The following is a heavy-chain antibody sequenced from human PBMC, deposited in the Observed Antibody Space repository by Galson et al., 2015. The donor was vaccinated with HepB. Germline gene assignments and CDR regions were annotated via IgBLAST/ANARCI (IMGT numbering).Heavy chain of an antibody. V-gene: IGHV3-33*01. Sequence: SLRLSCAASGFTFSGYGMHWVHQAPGKGLEWVAVIWYDESKEYYADSVKGRFTISRDNSRNALFLQMNSLRVEDTAVYYCAREQTMAARQTLYYFDSWGHGTLVTVSS. J-gene: IGHJ4*01. D-gene: IGHD6-6*01. CDR3: AREQTMAARQTLYYFDS. CDR1: GFTFSGYG. CDR2: IWYDESKE.